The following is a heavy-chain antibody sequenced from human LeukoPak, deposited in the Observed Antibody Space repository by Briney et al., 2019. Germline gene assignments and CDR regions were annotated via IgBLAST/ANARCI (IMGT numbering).Heavy chain of an antibody. CDR1: GDTFTNHY. V-gene: IGHV1-46*01. J-gene: IGHJ5*02. CDR2: SNPRGGST. D-gene: IGHD2-15*01. Sequence: ASVKVSCKASGDTFTNHYIHWVRQAPGQGLEWMGISNPRGGSTSHAQKFQGRVTMSTDTSTSTVYMEVSSLRSEDTAVYYCARSPAYYSGGTCYGHNWFDPWGQGTLVTVSS. CDR3: ARSPAYYSGGTCYGHNWFDP.